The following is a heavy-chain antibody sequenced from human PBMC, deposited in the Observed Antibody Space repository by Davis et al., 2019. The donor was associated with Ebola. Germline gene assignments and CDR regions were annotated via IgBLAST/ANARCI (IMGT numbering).Heavy chain of an antibody. V-gene: IGHV3-74*01. J-gene: IGHJ4*02. CDR3: ARGTHYAHDY. D-gene: IGHD2-2*01. CDR1: GFTCSSNW. Sequence: GESLKISCAASGFTCSSNWMHWVRQAPGKVLVWVSRTNSDGSITSYADSVKGRFTISRDNAKNTLYLQMNSLRDEDTAVYYCARGTHYAHDYWGQGTLVTVSS. CDR2: TNSDGSIT.